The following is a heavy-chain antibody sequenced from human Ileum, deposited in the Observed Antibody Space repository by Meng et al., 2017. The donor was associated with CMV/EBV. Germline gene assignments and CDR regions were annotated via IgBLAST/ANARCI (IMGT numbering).Heavy chain of an antibody. V-gene: IGHV1-69*04. CDR2: IVPMVGFP. CDR1: GGTFNNYA. J-gene: IGHJ5*02. CDR3: ARDDST. Sequence: SSVKVSCKTSGGTFNNYAIDWVRQAPGQGLEWMGSIVPMVGFPNYAQKLQGRVTISADTSTTTVYMELSSLKSEDTAVYYCARDDSTWGQGTLVTVSS. D-gene: IGHD2-21*02.